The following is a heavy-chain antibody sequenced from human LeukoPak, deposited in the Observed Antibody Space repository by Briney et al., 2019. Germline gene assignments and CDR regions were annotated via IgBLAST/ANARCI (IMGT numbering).Heavy chain of an antibody. D-gene: IGHD3-10*01. Sequence: SVKVSCKASGGTFSSYAISWVRQAPGQGLEWMGRIIPILGIANYAQRFQGRVTISADKSTSTAYMELSSLRSEDTAVYYCASDSAYYRSGSFLARPADYWGQGTLVTVSS. J-gene: IGHJ4*02. V-gene: IGHV1-69*04. CDR3: ASDSAYYRSGSFLARPADY. CDR2: IIPILGIA. CDR1: GGTFSSYA.